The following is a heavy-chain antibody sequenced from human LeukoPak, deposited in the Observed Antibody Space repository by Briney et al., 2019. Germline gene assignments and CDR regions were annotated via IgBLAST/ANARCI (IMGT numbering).Heavy chain of an antibody. CDR3: ASLLRCLDELFDY. CDR1: GGSPSSGSYY. D-gene: IGHD3-3*01. V-gene: IGHV4-61*02. Sequence: SETLSLTCTVPGGSPSSGSYYWGSVRQPAGKGLEWIGRIYTSGSTNYNPSLKSRVTISVDTSKNQFSLKLSSVTAADTAVYYCASLLRCLDELFDYWGQGTLVTVSS. CDR2: IYTSGST. J-gene: IGHJ4*02.